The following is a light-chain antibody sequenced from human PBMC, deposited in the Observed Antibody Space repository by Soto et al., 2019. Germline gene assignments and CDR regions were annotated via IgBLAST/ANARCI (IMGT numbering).Light chain of an antibody. J-gene: IGLJ3*02. Sequence: QSALTQPPSASGSPGQSVTISCTGTSSDVGAYNYVSWYQQHPGKAPQLMIYVVSKRPSGVPDRFSGSKSGNTASLTVSGLQPEAEADYSCSSYAGSNNWVFGGGTKLTVL. CDR2: VVS. CDR1: SSDVGAYNY. V-gene: IGLV2-8*01. CDR3: SSYAGSNNWV.